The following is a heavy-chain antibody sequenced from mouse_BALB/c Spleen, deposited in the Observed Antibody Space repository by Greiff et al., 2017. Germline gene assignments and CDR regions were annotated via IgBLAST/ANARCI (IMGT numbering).Heavy chain of an antibody. CDR3: TRGGGLRRYYAMDY. D-gene: IGHD2-4*01. CDR1: GFTFSSYT. V-gene: IGHV5-6-4*01. Sequence: EVQGVESGGGLVKPGGSLKLSCAASGFTFSSYTMSWVRQTPEKRLEWVATISSCGSYTYYPDSVKGRFTISRDNAKNTLYLQMSSLKSEDTTMYYYTRGGGLRRYYAMDYWGQGTSGTVSS. J-gene: IGHJ4*01. CDR2: ISSCGSYT.